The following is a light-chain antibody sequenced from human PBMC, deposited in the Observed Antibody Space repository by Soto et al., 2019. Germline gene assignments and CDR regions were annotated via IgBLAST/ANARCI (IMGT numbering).Light chain of an antibody. CDR1: QSVGNTY. CDR2: GAS. V-gene: IGKV3-20*01. CDR3: QQYASSPLT. Sequence: EIVLTQSPGTLSLSPGERVTLSCRASQSVGNTYLAWYQQKPGQAPRLLIYGASSRATGIPDRFSGSGSGTDFTLTISRLEAEDCAVYYCQQYASSPLTFGGGTMVEIK. J-gene: IGKJ4*01.